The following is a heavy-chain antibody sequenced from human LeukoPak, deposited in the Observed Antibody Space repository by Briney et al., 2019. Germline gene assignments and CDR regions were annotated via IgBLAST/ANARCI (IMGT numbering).Heavy chain of an antibody. V-gene: IGHV4-38-2*02. D-gene: IGHD2-2*01. J-gene: IGHJ4*02. CDR1: GYSISSGYY. Sequence: SETLSLTCTVSGYSISSGYYWGWIRQPPGKGLEWIGSIYHSGSTYYNPSLKSRVTISVDTSKNQFSLKLGSVTAADTAVYYCAGRIVVVPAAMRGLDYWGQGTLVTVSS. CDR3: AGRIVVVPAAMRGLDY. CDR2: IYHSGST.